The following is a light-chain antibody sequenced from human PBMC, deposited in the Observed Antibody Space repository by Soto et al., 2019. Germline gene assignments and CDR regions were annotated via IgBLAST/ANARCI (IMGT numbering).Light chain of an antibody. CDR3: SSFTSSSAYV. Sequence: QSVLTQPASVSDSPGQSITISCIGTSSDIGGFIHVSWHQQHPGKAPKLIIYDVNNRPAGVSNRFSGSKTGNTASLIISGLQAEDEADYYCSSFTSSSAYVFGSGTQVTVL. CDR1: SSDIGGFIH. V-gene: IGLV2-14*01. CDR2: DVN. J-gene: IGLJ1*01.